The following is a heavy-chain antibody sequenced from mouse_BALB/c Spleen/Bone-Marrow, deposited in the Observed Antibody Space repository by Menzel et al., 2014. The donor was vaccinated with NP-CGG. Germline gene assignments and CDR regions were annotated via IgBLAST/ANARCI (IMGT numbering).Heavy chain of an antibody. V-gene: IGHV1-54*01. CDR3: ARNANWLFAY. CDR2: INPGSGDT. Sequence: QVQLQQSGTELARPGTSVKVSCKASGYAFTNYLIEWVKQRPGQGLEWIGVINPGSGDTSYNEKFRGKATLTADKSSSTAYMQLSSLTSDDSAVYFCARNANWLFAYWGQGTLVTVSA. CDR1: GYAFTNYL. D-gene: IGHD4-1*01. J-gene: IGHJ3*01.